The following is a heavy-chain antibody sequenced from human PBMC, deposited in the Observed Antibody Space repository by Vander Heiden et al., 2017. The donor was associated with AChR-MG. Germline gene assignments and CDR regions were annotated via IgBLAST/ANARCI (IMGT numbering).Heavy chain of an antibody. CDR3: TKAAGSGFYPGGYLDS. CDR1: GFKFDDYA. Sequence: EVQLVESGGGLVQPGRSLRLSCAASGFKFDDYAIHWVRQTAGKGLELVSGTNWNTATIGYADSVKGRFTISRDNAKNSIYLQMNSLIVEDTALYFCTKAAGSGFYPGGYLDSWGQGILVTVSS. V-gene: IGHV3-9*01. CDR2: TNWNTATI. D-gene: IGHD3-22*01. J-gene: IGHJ4*02.